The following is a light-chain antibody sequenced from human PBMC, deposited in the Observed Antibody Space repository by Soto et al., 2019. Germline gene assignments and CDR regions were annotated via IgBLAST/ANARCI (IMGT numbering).Light chain of an antibody. J-gene: IGKJ1*01. CDR2: AIS. CDR3: QQHSNSPCT. CDR1: QSVTSNY. Sequence: EIVLTQSPGTLSLSPGESAALSCRASQSVTSNYLVWYRQKPGQAPRLLIYAISSRAAGIPDRFNGSGSGTDFNLTITRLEPEDSAVYYCQQHSNSPCTFGQETRVE. V-gene: IGKV3D-20*02.